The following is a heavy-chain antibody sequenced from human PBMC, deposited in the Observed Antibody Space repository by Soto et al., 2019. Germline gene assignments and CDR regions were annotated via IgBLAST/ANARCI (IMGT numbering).Heavy chain of an antibody. Sequence: GESLKISCKGSGYNFANYWIGWVRQMPGKGLEWMGIIYPGDSDTKYSPSLQGQVTISADTSISTAYLQWTSLKASDTAMYYCARSRRGAYSSGWYSPSGYYNYGIDVWGQGTKVTVSS. CDR1: GYNFANYW. V-gene: IGHV5-51*01. CDR3: ARSRRGAYSSGWYSPSGYYNYGIDV. J-gene: IGHJ6*02. D-gene: IGHD6-19*01. CDR2: IYPGDSDT.